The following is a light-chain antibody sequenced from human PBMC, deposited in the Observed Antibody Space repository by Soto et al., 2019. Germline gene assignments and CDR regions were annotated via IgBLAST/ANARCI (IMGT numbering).Light chain of an antibody. CDR3: SSFTRSSTYV. CDR2: EVN. Sequence: SALTQPASVSGSPGQSITISCTGTSSDVGAYNFVSWYQQYPGKAPKVMIYEVNNRPSGVSNRFSGSKSGNTASLTISGLQAEDEADYYCSSFTRSSTYVFGSGTKVT. V-gene: IGLV2-14*01. CDR1: SSDVGAYNF. J-gene: IGLJ1*01.